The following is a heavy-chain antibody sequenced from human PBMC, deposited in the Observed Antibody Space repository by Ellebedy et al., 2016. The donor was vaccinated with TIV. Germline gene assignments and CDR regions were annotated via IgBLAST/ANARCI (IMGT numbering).Heavy chain of an antibody. CDR2: ISGSGGST. J-gene: IGHJ4*02. CDR3: AKLSGPPFIVY. Sequence: GESLKISCAASGFTFSSYSMNWVRQAPGKGLEWVSAISGSGGSTYYADSVKGRFTISRDNSKNTLYLQMNSLRAEDTAVYYCAKLSGPPFIVYWGQGTLVTVSS. V-gene: IGHV3-23*01. D-gene: IGHD6-25*01. CDR1: GFTFSSYS.